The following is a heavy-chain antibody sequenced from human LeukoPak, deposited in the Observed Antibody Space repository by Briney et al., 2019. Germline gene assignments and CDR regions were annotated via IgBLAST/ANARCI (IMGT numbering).Heavy chain of an antibody. D-gene: IGHD3-22*01. CDR1: GGSISTSNYY. J-gene: IGHJ3*02. Sequence: SETLSLTCTVSGGSISTSNYYWGWIRQPPGKGLEWIGNIFYSGSTYYGPSLKSRLTISLDTSKNQFSLKLSSVTAADTAVYYCARTVVITTLAPAFDIWGQGTMVTVSS. CDR3: ARTVVITTLAPAFDI. V-gene: IGHV4-39*01. CDR2: IFYSGST.